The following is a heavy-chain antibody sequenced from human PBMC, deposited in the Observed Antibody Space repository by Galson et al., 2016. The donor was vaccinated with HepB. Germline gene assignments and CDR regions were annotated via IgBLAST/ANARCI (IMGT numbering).Heavy chain of an antibody. CDR2: VWYDGSRT. CDR1: GFTFSNSG. J-gene: IGHJ5*02. V-gene: IGHV3-33*01. D-gene: IGHD5-12*01. Sequence: SLRLSCAASGFTFSNSGMHWVRQAPGKGLEWVGVVWYDGSRTYYPDSVKGRFTISRDNSKNTLYLQMNSLRVEDTAVYYCARIGGYDSWGRGTLVTVSS. CDR3: ARIGGYDS.